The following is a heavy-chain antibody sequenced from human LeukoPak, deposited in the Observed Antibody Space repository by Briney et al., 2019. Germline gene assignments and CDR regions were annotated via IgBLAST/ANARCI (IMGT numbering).Heavy chain of an antibody. J-gene: IGHJ4*02. CDR1: GYTFTSYG. CDR2: IIPIFGTA. V-gene: IGHV1-69*13. Sequence: GASVKVSCKASGYTFTSYGISWVRQAPGQGLEWMGGIIPIFGTANYAQKFQGRVTITADESTSTAYMELSSLRSEDTAVYYCARDRGDGYKLSYFDYWGQGTLVTVSS. CDR3: ARDRGDGYKLSYFDY. D-gene: IGHD5-24*01.